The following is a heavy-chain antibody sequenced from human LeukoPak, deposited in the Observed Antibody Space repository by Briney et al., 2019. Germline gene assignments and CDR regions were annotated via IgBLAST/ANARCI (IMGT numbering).Heavy chain of an antibody. CDR1: GGSISSSPYY. V-gene: IGHV4-39*01. Sequence: SETLSLTCTVSGGSISSSPYYWAWIRQPPGRGLEWIGSIYYRGNTYHNPSLKSRATISVDTSKNQFSLSVISVTAADTAVYFCARPTTGPATQGYDSWGQGILVTVAS. J-gene: IGHJ4*02. CDR3: ARPTTGPATQGYDS. CDR2: IYYRGNT. D-gene: IGHD1-1*01.